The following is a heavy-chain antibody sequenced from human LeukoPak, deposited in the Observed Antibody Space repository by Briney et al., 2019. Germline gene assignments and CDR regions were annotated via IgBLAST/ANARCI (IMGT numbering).Heavy chain of an antibody. CDR2: ISSSSSYI. Sequence: GGSLRLSCAASGFTFSSYSMNWVRQAPGKGLEWVSSISSSSSYIYYADSVKGRFTISRDNAKNSLYLQMNSLRAEDTAVYYCARGGSGNYYTIFDYWGRGTLVTVSS. CDR3: ARGGSGNYYTIFDY. D-gene: IGHD3-10*01. J-gene: IGHJ4*02. CDR1: GFTFSSYS. V-gene: IGHV3-21*01.